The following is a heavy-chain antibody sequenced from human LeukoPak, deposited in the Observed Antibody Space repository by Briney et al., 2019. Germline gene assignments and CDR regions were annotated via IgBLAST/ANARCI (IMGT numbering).Heavy chain of an antibody. Sequence: PSETLSLTCTVSGGSISSSSNYWGWIRQPPGKGLEGIGRIYDSESTNYNPSLKRRVTTTVDTSKNQFSLKLSSVTAAATAVYYCARRIAAHPFGCWFDPWGQGNLVTVSS. V-gene: IGHV4-39*07. CDR2: IYDSEST. D-gene: IGHD6-6*01. CDR1: GGSISSSSNY. J-gene: IGHJ5*02. CDR3: ARRIAAHPFGCWFDP.